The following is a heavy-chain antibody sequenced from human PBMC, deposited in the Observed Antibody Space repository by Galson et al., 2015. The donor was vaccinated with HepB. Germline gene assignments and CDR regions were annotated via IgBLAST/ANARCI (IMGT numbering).Heavy chain of an antibody. CDR3: ARVCGGDCEGGDY. J-gene: IGHJ4*02. V-gene: IGHV4-61*01. CDR2: IYYSGST. Sequence: SETLSLTCTVSGGSVSSGSYYWSWIRQPPGKGLEWIGYIYYSGSTNYNPSLKSRVTISVDTSKNQFSLKLSSVTAADTAVYYCARVCGGDCEGGDYWGQGTLVTVSS. CDR1: GGSVSSGSYY. D-gene: IGHD2-21*02.